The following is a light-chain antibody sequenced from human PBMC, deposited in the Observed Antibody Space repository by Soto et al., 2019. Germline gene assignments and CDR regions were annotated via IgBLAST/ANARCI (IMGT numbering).Light chain of an antibody. Sequence: QSALTQPPSASGYPGQSVTISCTGTSSDIGACNYVSWYQRHPGKAPNFLIYEVSKWPSRVSALFSGAKSDNTASLTVSGLQADDEADYYCCSYTACKHLVFGGGTKLTV. J-gene: IGLJ3*02. CDR1: SSDIGACNY. CDR2: EVS. CDR3: CSYTACKHLV. V-gene: IGLV2-8*01.